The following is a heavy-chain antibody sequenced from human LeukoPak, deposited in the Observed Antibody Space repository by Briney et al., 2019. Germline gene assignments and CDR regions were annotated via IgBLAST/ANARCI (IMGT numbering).Heavy chain of an antibody. CDR1: GGSLSSSSFD. V-gene: IGHV4-39*07. CDR2: ISYSGST. CDR3: ARRPYCAGDCYPGGDWFAP. J-gene: IGHJ5*02. Sequence: AETLSLTCTVSGGSLSSSSFDWGWLRQPPGKGLEWIGSISYSGSTYYAPSLKRRVTISLETSKNHFSLRLSSMSAGDTAVYYCARRPYCAGDCYPGGDWFAPWGQGALVTVPS. D-gene: IGHD2-21*02.